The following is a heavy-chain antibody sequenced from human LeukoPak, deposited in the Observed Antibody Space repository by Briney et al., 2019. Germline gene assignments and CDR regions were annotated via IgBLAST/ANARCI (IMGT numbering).Heavy chain of an antibody. V-gene: IGHV3-49*04. CDR1: GFIYGDYA. J-gene: IGHJ4*02. D-gene: IGHD3-16*01. Sequence: GGSLRLFCTAWGFIYGDYAMRGVRQARGKGLEWVGFIRSRTKGGTTEYDASVKGRFTISRDDSKSIAYLQMNSLKTEDTAVYYCTRVESTLGSLDFDYWGQGTLVTVSS. CDR3: TRVESTLGSLDFDY. CDR2: IRSRTKGGTT.